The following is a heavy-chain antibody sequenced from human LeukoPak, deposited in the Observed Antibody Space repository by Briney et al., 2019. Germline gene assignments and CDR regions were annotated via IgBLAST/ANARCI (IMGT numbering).Heavy chain of an antibody. D-gene: IGHD3-22*01. J-gene: IGHJ4*02. Sequence: GGSLRLSCAASGFTFSSYGMHWVRQAPGKGLEWVAVISYDGSNKYYADSVKGRFTISRDNSKNTLYLQMNSLRAEDTAVYYCAKEFYYDSSGTFDHWGQGTLVTVSS. CDR3: AKEFYYDSSGTFDH. CDR2: ISYDGSNK. CDR1: GFTFSSYG. V-gene: IGHV3-30*18.